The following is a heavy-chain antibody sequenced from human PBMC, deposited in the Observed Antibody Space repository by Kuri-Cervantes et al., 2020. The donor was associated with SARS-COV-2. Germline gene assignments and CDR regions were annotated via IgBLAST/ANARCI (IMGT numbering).Heavy chain of an antibody. D-gene: IGHD3-3*01. Sequence: SGPTLVKPTQTLTLTCTFSGFSLNTSAVGVGWIRQPPGKALEWLAHIFSNDEKSYSTSLKSRLTISKDTSKSQVVLTMTNMDPVDTATYYCALTNFGVVPEVDYWGQGTLVTVSS. CDR1: GFSLNTSAVG. J-gene: IGHJ4*02. V-gene: IGHV2-26*01. CDR2: IFSNDEK. CDR3: ALTNFGVVPEVDY.